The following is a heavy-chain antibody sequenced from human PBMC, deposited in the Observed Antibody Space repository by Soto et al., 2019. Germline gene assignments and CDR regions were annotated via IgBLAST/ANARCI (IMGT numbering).Heavy chain of an antibody. Sequence: QVQLVESGGGVVQPGRSLRLSCAASGFTFSSYAMHWVRQAPGKGLEWVAVISYDGSNKYYADSVKGRFTISRENSKNTLYLQMNSLRAEDTAVYYCARGVYYFWSGVFDYWGQGTLVTVSS. V-gene: IGHV3-30-3*01. CDR3: ARGVYYFWSGVFDY. J-gene: IGHJ4*02. CDR1: GFTFSSYA. D-gene: IGHD3-3*01. CDR2: ISYDGSNK.